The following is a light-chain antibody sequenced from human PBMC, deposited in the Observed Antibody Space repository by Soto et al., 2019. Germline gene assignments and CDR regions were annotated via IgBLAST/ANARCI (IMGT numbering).Light chain of an antibody. CDR1: QSVSNSY. Sequence: ENVLTQSPGTLSVSPGERATLYCRASQSVSNSYLAWYQQKPGQAPRLLMYGASSRATGIPDRFSGSGSGTDFTLTISGLEPEDFAVYYCQNYGNSPWTFGQGTKVDIK. CDR2: GAS. V-gene: IGKV3-20*01. J-gene: IGKJ1*01. CDR3: QNYGNSPWT.